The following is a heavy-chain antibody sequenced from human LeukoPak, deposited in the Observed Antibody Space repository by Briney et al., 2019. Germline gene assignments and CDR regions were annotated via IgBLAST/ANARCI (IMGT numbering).Heavy chain of an antibody. CDR1: GFTFNDYY. J-gene: IGHJ4*02. CDR3: AREPTGHSSSWRGEGYYFDY. D-gene: IGHD6-13*01. V-gene: IGHV3-11*01. CDR2: MSSSGSTI. Sequence: PGGSLRLSCAASGFTFNDYYMSWIRQAPGKGLEWVSYMSSSGSTIYYADSVKGRFTISRDNAKNSLYLQMNSLRAEDTAVYYCAREPTGHSSSWRGEGYYFDYWAREPWSPSPQ.